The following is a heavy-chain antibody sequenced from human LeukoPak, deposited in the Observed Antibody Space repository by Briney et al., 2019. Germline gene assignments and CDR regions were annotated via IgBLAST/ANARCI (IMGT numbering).Heavy chain of an antibody. V-gene: IGHV4-61*01. Sequence: SETLSLTCTVSGGSVSSGSYYWSWIRQPPGKGLEWIGYIYYSESTNYNPSLKSRVTISVDTSKNQFSLKLSSVTAADTAVYYCARTTVTTRIDYWGQGTLVTVSS. CDR3: ARTTVTTRIDY. CDR2: IYYSEST. CDR1: GGSVSSGSYY. D-gene: IGHD4-17*01. J-gene: IGHJ4*02.